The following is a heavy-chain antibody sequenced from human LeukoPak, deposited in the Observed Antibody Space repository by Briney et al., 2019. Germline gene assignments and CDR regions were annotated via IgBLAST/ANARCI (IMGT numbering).Heavy chain of an antibody. V-gene: IGHV3-7*01. J-gene: IGHJ3*02. CDR2: IKPDGSEK. CDR3: ARDPTTSQGSDAFDI. Sequence: PGGSLRLSCAASGFTFSNYWMGWVRQAPGKGLEWVANIKPDGSEKYYVDSVKGRFTISRDNAKNSLILQMGSLRAEDTAVYYCARDPTTSQGSDAFDIWGQGTRVTVSS. CDR1: GFTFSNYW. D-gene: IGHD1-1*01.